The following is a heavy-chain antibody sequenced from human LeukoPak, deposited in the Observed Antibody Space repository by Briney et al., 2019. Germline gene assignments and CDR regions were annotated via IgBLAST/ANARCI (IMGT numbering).Heavy chain of an antibody. J-gene: IGHJ4*02. CDR1: GFTVSSNY. CDR3: ANVDTAMVEEYFDY. Sequence: GGSLRLSCAASGFTVSSNYMSWVRQAPGKGLEWVSAISGSGGSTYYADSVKGRFTISRDNSKNTLYLQMNSLRAEDTAVYYCANVDTAMVEEYFDYWGQGTLVTVSS. CDR2: ISGSGGST. V-gene: IGHV3-23*01. D-gene: IGHD5-18*01.